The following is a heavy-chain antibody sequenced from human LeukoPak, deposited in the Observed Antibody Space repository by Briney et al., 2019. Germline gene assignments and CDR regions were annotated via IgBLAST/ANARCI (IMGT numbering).Heavy chain of an antibody. J-gene: IGHJ4*02. Sequence: PSETLSLTCAVYGGSFSGYYWSWIRQPPGKGLEWIGYIYYSGSTNYNPSLKSRVTISVDTSKNQFSLKLSSVTAADTAVYYCAGGYSYGSVWGQGTLVTVSS. D-gene: IGHD5-18*01. CDR1: GGSFSGYY. CDR2: IYYSGST. V-gene: IGHV4-59*01. CDR3: AGGYSYGSV.